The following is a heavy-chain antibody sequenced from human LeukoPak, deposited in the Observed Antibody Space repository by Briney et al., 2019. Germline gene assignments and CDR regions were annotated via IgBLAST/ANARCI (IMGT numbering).Heavy chain of an antibody. V-gene: IGHV1-2*02. CDR1: GYTFTGYY. CDR2: INPNSGGT. J-gene: IGHJ3*02. D-gene: IGHD3-10*01. Sequence: GASVKVSCKASGYTFTGYYMHWVRQAPGQGLEWMGWINPNSGGTNYAQKFQGRVTMTRDTSISTAYMELSRLRSDDTAVYYCATGRITMVRGRAFDIWAQGTMVTVSS. CDR3: ATGRITMVRGRAFDI.